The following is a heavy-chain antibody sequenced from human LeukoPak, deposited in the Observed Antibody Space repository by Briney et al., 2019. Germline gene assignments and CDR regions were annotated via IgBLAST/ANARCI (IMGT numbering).Heavy chain of an antibody. CDR3: ARMPSPFTSRRDFYYYMDV. J-gene: IGHJ6*03. CDR2: IYPGDSDS. CDR1: GYTFTNFW. D-gene: IGHD2-2*01. V-gene: IGHV5-51*01. Sequence: GESLKLTCQASGYTFTNFWVAGVRQMPGKGLDVMGFIYPGDSDSTYSPSFEGQVSISADLSTTTAFLQWTSLKASDSAIYYCARMPSPFTSRRDFYYYMDVWGKGTTVIVSS.